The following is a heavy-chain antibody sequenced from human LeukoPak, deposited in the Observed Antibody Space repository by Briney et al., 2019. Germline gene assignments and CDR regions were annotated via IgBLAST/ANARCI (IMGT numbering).Heavy chain of an antibody. CDR3: ARVRMTTVTRGAFDI. Sequence: PSETLSLTCAVYGGSFSGYYWSWIRQPPGKGLEWIGEINHSGSTNYNPSLKSRVTISVDTSKNQFSLKLSSVTAADTAVYYCARVRMTTVTRGAFDIWGQGTMVTVSS. CDR1: GGSFSGYY. CDR2: INHSGST. J-gene: IGHJ3*02. D-gene: IGHD4-17*01. V-gene: IGHV4-34*01.